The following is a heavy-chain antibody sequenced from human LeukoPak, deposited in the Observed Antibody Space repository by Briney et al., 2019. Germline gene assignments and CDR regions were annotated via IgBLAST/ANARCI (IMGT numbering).Heavy chain of an antibody. Sequence: GGSLRLSCAASGFTFSSYAMSWVRQAPGKGLEWVSAISGSGGSTYYADSVKGRFTISRDNSKNTLYLQMNSLRAEDTAVYYCAKEDYYDSSGYYPSGDYWGQGTLVTVSS. CDR3: AKEDYYDSSGYYPSGDY. CDR2: ISGSGGST. V-gene: IGHV3-23*01. CDR1: GFTFSSYA. J-gene: IGHJ4*02. D-gene: IGHD3-22*01.